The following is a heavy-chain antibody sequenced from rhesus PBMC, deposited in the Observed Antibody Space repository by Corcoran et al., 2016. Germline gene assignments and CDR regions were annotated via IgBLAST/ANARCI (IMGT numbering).Heavy chain of an antibody. V-gene: IGHV4-173*01. CDR2: ISGSGGTT. CDR3: ARGVDY. D-gene: IGHD3-34*01. J-gene: IGHJ4*01. CDR1: GGSISRNW. Sequence: QLQLQASGPGLVKPSETLSLTCAVSGGSISRNWCSWIRQPPGKGLEWNVRISGSGGTTSYNPSLKRRVTISTDTSKTQLSLKLISVTAADTAVYYCARGVDYWGQGVLVTVSS.